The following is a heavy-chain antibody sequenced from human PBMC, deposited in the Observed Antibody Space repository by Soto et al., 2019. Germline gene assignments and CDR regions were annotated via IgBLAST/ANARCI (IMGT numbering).Heavy chain of an antibody. CDR1: GFTFSSYG. Sequence: PGGSLRLSCAASGFTFSSYGMHWVRQAPGKGLEWVAVISYGGSNKYYADSVKGRFTISRDNSKNTLYLQMNSLRAEDTAVYYCAKEYSGSYPDYGMDAWGQGTTVTVSS. CDR3: AKEYSGSYPDYGMDA. D-gene: IGHD1-26*01. CDR2: ISYGGSNK. J-gene: IGHJ6*02. V-gene: IGHV3-30*18.